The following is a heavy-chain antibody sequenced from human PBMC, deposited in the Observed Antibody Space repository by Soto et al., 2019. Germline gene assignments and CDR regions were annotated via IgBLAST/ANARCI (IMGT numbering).Heavy chain of an antibody. CDR2: VESSGRT. CDR1: GDSITKNYRSWSMNNYYY. D-gene: IGHD3-10*01. V-gene: IGHV4-61*08. J-gene: IGHJ4*02. CDR3: ARGVYGAYLDY. Sequence: SETLSLTCTVSGDSITKNYRSWSMNNYYYWSWSRQTPGKGLGWIGYVESSGRTVYKPSLASRVTLSLDSSQNQFSLPLRSVTTADRALYCCARGVYGAYLDYWGQGIPVTVSS.